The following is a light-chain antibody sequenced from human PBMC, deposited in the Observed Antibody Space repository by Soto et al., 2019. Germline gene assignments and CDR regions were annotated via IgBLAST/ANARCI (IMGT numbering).Light chain of an antibody. CDR3: SSYTIFSTLDVG. V-gene: IGLV2-14*01. J-gene: IGLJ2*01. CDR1: SRDVGGYNY. Sequence: QSVMPQPDSVSGAPGQSITISCTGSSRDVGGYNYVSWYQQHPGKAPKLMIYDVSNRPPGVSNRFSGSKSDNTASLTISWLQAEDEADYYCSSYTIFSTLDVGFGGETKRTVL. CDR2: DVS.